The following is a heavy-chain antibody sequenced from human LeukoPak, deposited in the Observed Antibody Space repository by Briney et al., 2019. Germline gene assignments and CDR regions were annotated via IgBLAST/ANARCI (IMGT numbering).Heavy chain of an antibody. Sequence: SETLSLTCAVSDDSFSSHYWTWIRQPPGKGLEWIGYISYIGRTNYNPSLKSRDTISIDTSKNQFSLKLTSVTAADTAVYYCARDLVTVTKGFDIWGQGTMVSVSS. D-gene: IGHD4-17*01. CDR2: ISYIGRT. CDR3: ARDLVTVTKGFDI. J-gene: IGHJ3*02. CDR1: DDSFSSHY. V-gene: IGHV4-59*11.